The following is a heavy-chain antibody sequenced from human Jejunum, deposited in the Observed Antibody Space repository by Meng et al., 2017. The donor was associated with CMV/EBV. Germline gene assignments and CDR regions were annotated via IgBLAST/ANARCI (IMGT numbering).Heavy chain of an antibody. Sequence: FTFRSYAMHWVRPAPGKGLEWLALISYDGGDNYSADSVKGRFTISRDNSQNTLHLQMNSLRADDTALYYCAKDPSGSFYHYGMDVWGQGTTVTVSS. CDR2: ISYDGGDN. CDR1: FTFRSYA. V-gene: IGHV3-30-3*02. D-gene: IGHD6-25*01. CDR3: AKDPSGSFYHYGMDV. J-gene: IGHJ6*02.